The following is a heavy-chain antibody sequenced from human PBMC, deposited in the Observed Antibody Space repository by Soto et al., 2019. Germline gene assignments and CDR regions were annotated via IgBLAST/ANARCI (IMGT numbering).Heavy chain of an antibody. CDR1: GYSFTTYW. J-gene: IGHJ6*02. V-gene: IGHV5-51*01. Sequence: PGESLKISCKGSGYSFTTYWIGWVRQMPGKGLEWMGIVYPGDSDTRYSPSFQGQVTISADKSISTAYLQWSSLKASDTAMYYCARHEHGYCNTKSCHVHAMDVWGQGTTVTVSS. CDR3: ARHEHGYCNTKSCHVHAMDV. CDR2: VYPGDSDT. D-gene: IGHD2-2*01.